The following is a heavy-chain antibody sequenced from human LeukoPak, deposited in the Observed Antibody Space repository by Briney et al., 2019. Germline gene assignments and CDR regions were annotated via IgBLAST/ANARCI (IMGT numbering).Heavy chain of an antibody. J-gene: IGHJ4*02. CDR2: FDPEDGET. CDR3: ATEGLGYSGYDYNY. V-gene: IGHV1-24*01. CDR1: GYTLTELS. Sequence: ASVKVSCKVSGYTLTELSMHWVRQAPGKGLEWMGGFDPEDGETIYAQKFQGRVTMTEDTSTDTAYMELCSLRSEDTAVYYCATEGLGYSGYDYNYWGQGTLVTVSS. D-gene: IGHD5-12*01.